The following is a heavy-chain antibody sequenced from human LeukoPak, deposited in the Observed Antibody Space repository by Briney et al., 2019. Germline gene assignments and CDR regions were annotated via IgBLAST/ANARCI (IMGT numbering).Heavy chain of an antibody. V-gene: IGHV1-69*04. CDR2: IIPILGIA. CDR3: ARAQDTGWPYIDY. D-gene: IGHD6-19*01. Sequence: SVKVSCKASGGTFSSYAISWVRQAPGQGLEWMGRIIPILGIANYAQKFQGRVTITADKSTSTAYMELSSLRSEDTAVYYCARAQDTGWPYIDYWGQGTLVTVSS. J-gene: IGHJ4*02. CDR1: GGTFSSYA.